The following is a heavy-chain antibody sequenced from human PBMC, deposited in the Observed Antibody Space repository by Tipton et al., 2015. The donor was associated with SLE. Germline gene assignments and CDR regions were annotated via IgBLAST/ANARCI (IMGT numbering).Heavy chain of an antibody. CDR3: AKARLNEGGFDY. CDR2: IKSKTDGGTT. V-gene: IGHV3-15*01. CDR1: GFTFSNAW. J-gene: IGHJ4*02. D-gene: IGHD1-1*01. Sequence: SLRLSCAASGFTFSNAWMSWVRQAPGKGLEWVGRIKSKTDGGTTDYAAPVKGRFTISRDTSKNTVYLQMNSLRPEDTAMYYCAKARLNEGGFDYWGQGTLVTVSP.